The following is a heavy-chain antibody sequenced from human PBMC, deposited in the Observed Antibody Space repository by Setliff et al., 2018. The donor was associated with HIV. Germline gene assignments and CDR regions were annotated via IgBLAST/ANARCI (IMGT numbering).Heavy chain of an antibody. Sequence: SETLSLTCAVYGGSFSDNYWSWIRQSPGKGLEWIGEINHRGRTNYNPSLKSRVTISVDPSKKQFSLKLSSVTAADTAVYYCARVSSTYWYSIFRNYYYHMDVWGKGTTVTVSS. D-gene: IGHD2-8*02. CDR2: INHRGRT. CDR1: GGSFSDNY. J-gene: IGHJ6*03. V-gene: IGHV4-34*01. CDR3: ARVSSTYWYSIFRNYYYHMDV.